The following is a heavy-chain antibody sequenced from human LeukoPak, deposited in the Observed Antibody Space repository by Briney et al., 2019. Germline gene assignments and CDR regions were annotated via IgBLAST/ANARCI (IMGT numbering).Heavy chain of an antibody. V-gene: IGHV1-69*01. J-gene: IGHJ5*02. CDR1: GGTFSSYA. Sequence: SVKVSCKASGGTFSSYAISWVRQAPGQGLEWMGGIIPIFGTANYAQKFQGRVTITADESTSTAYMELSSLRSEDTAVYYYARTGSGGSFNWFDPWGQGTLVTVSS. CDR2: IIPIFGTA. CDR3: ARTGSGGSFNWFDP. D-gene: IGHD2-15*01.